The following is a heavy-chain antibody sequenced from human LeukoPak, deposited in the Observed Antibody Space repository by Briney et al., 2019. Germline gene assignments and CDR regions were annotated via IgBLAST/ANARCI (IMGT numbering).Heavy chain of an antibody. Sequence: GASVKVSCKASGYSFTGHYMHWVRQAPGQGLEWMGWINPSSGGTNYAQKFQGRVTMTRDTSTSTVYMELSSLRSEDTAVYYCARDLSGYSYVEGSDWGQGTLVTVSS. D-gene: IGHD5-18*01. CDR1: GYSFTGHY. CDR3: ARDLSGYSYVEGSD. J-gene: IGHJ4*02. CDR2: INPSSGGT. V-gene: IGHV1-2*02.